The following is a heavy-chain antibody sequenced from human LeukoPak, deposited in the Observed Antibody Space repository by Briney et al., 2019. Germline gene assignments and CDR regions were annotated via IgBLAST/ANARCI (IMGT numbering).Heavy chain of an antibody. V-gene: IGHV1-46*03. J-gene: IGHJ6*02. CDR1: GYTFTSYG. CDR3: ATPTRIQLWTPYYYYGMDV. D-gene: IGHD5-18*01. CDR2: INPSGGST. Sequence: ASVKVSCKASGYTFTSYGISWVRQAPGQGLEWMGIINPSGGSTSYAQKFQGRVTMTRDTSTSTVYMELSSLRSEDTAVYYCATPTRIQLWTPYYYYGMDVWGQGTTVTVSS.